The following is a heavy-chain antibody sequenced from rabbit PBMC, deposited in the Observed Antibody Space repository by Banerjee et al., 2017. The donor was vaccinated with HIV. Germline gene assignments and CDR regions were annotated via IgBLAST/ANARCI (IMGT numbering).Heavy chain of an antibody. CDR3: ARSQWLSLNL. J-gene: IGHJ4*01. CDR1: GFSFSSTYW. D-gene: IGHD4-1*01. Sequence: QEQLEESGGDLVKPEGSLTLTCTASGFSFSSTYWICWVRQAPGKGPEWIACIDAGSTGNTYYVSWAKGRFTISKTSSTTVTLQMTSLTAADTATYFCARSQWLSLNLWGPGTLVTVS. V-gene: IGHV1S45*01. CDR2: IDAGSTGNT.